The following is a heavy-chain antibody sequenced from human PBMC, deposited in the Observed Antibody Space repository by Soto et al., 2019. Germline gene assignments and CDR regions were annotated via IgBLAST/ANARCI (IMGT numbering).Heavy chain of an antibody. CDR2: IYYSGIT. Sequence: PSETLSLTCTVSGVSISNSSYYWGWIRLPPGKGLEWIGTIYYSGITYYNPSLKSRVTISVDTSKNQFSLKLTSVTAADTAVYYCARHGSNWGQGTLVTVSS. J-gene: IGHJ4*02. CDR3: ARHGSN. CDR1: GVSISNSSYY. V-gene: IGHV4-39*01.